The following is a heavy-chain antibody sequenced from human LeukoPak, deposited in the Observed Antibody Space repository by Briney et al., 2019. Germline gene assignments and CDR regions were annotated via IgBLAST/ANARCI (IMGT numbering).Heavy chain of an antibody. CDR2: FHDSEST. V-gene: IGHV4-59*01. Sequence: SETLSLTCTVSGGSISNSYGSWIRQPPGKGLEWIGFFHDSESTNYNPSLKSRVSISLDMSKNQVSLWLSSVTAADTAVYYCARGDASGRPGIGFDFWGQGTLVTVSS. D-gene: IGHD1-26*01. J-gene: IGHJ4*02. CDR1: GGSISNSY. CDR3: ARGDASGRPGIGFDF.